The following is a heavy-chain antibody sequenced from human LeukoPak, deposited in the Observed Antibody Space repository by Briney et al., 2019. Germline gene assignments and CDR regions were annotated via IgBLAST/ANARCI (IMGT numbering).Heavy chain of an antibody. CDR2: IYYSGST. V-gene: IGHV4-59*08. Sequence: PSETLSLTCTVSGASISSYYWSWIRQPPGKGLEWIGYIYYSGSTYYNPSLKSRVTISVDTSKNQFSLKLSSVTAADTAVYYCARRQFNLGYYFDYWGQGALVTVSS. J-gene: IGHJ4*02. CDR1: GASISSYY. D-gene: IGHD1-14*01. CDR3: ARRQFNLGYYFDY.